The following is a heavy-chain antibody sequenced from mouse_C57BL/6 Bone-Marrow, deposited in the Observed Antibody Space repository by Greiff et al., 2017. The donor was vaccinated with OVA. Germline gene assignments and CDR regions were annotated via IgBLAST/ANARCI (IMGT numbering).Heavy chain of an antibody. V-gene: IGHV1-64*01. J-gene: IGHJ2*01. CDR1: GYTFTSYW. D-gene: IGHD2-3*01. CDR3: AGWLPVYYFDY. CDR2: IPPNSGST. Sequence: QVQLQQPEAELVKPGASVKLSCKASGYTFTSYWMHWVKQRPGQGLAWIGLIPPNSGSTNYNEQFKRKPTLTVDKSSSTAYMQLSSLTSEYSAVYYVAGWLPVYYFDYWGKGTTLTVSS.